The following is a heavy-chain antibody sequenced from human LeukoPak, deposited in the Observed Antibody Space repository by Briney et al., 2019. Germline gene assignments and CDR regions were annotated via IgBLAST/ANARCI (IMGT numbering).Heavy chain of an antibody. J-gene: IGHJ6*02. V-gene: IGHV4-34*01. CDR3: ARGSYYYYYGIDV. CDR2: ISHSAST. CDR1: GGSFSGYY. Sequence: PSETLSLTCAVSGGSFSGYYWTWIRQPPGKGLEWIGEISHSASTNYNPSLKSRVTIPVETSKNQFSLKMSSVTAADTAVYYCARGSYYYYYGIDVWGQGTTVIVSS.